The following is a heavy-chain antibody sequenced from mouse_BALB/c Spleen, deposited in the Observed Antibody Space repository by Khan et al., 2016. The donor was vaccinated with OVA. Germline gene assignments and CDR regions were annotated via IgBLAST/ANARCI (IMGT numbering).Heavy chain of an antibody. Sequence: VQLKQSGAELAKPGASVKMSCKASGYTFTSYWMHWVKQRPGQGLEWIGYINPSTGYTEYNQKFKDKATLTADKSSSTAYMQLSSLTSEDSAVYYCARYYDYDWGQGTLVTVSA. CDR1: GYTFTSYW. CDR3: ARYYDYD. D-gene: IGHD2-4*01. J-gene: IGHJ3*01. V-gene: IGHV1-7*01. CDR2: INPSTGYT.